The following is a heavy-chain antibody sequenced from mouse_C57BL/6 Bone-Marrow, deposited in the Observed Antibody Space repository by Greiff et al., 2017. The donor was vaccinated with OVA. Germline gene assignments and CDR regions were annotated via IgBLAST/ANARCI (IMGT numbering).Heavy chain of an antibody. V-gene: IGHV1-52*01. Sequence: QVQLQQPGAELVRPGSSVKLSCKASGYTFTSYWMHWVKQRPIQGLEWIGNIDPSDIETHYNQKFKDKATLTVDKSSSTAYMLLSSLTSEDSAVYYCAGLRRDWYFDVWGTGTTVTVAS. CDR2: IDPSDIET. D-gene: IGHD2-2*01. CDR3: AGLRRDWYFDV. J-gene: IGHJ1*03. CDR1: GYTFTSYW.